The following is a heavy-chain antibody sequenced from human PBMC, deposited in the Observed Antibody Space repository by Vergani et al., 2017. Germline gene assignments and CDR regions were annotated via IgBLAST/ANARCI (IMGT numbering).Heavy chain of an antibody. Sequence: EVQLLESGGGLVQPGGSLRLSCEASGFSFPGYAMSWVRQAPGKGLEWVSSVSGSSATPYYADSVKGRFIISRDNSKNTLNLQMNSLRADDTAVYYCTKGSRGYTGYFFVYWGQGTLATVSS. V-gene: IGHV3-23*01. CDR2: VSGSSATP. CDR3: TKGSRGYTGYFFVY. D-gene: IGHD5-12*01. CDR1: GFSFPGYA. J-gene: IGHJ4*02.